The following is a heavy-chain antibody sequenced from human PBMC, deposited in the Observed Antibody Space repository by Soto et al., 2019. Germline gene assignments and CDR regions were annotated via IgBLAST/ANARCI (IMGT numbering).Heavy chain of an antibody. Sequence: LKLCCATVGFTFIFYLMRVGREAAGERVGLLAVISYDEKNKFYAAAVKGRFTISRDNSKNKMSLKVNRLGADERAVYYCARPGRQPYDHVDHWGPGTMVTVSS. CDR2: ISYDEKNK. CDR1: GFTFIFYL. V-gene: IGHV3-30*03. J-gene: IGHJ4*02. D-gene: IGHD3-22*01. CDR3: ARPGRQPYDHVDH.